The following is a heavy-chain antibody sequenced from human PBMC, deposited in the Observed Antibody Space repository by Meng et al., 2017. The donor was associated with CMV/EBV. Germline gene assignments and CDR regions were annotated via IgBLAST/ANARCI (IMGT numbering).Heavy chain of an antibody. Sequence: SVKVSCKASGGTFSSYAISWVRQAPGQGLEWMGGIIPIFGTANYAQEFQGRVTITTDESTSTAYMELSSLRSEDTAVYYCARWSGSYSYYYYGMDVWGQGTTVTVSS. J-gene: IGHJ6*02. CDR2: IIPIFGTA. D-gene: IGHD1-26*01. CDR1: GGTFSSYA. V-gene: IGHV1-69*05. CDR3: ARWSGSYSYYYYGMDV.